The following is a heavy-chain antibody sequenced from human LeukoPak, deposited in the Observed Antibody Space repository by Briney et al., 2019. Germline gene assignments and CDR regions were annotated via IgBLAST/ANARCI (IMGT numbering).Heavy chain of an antibody. J-gene: IGHJ4*02. D-gene: IGHD3-10*01. CDR1: GFTFSSYA. Sequence: GGSLRLSCAASGFTFSSYAMSWVRQAPGKGLEWVSAISGSGGSTYYADSVKGRFTISRDNSKNTLYLQMNSLRAEDTAVYYCAKDRADYGSGSYYDYWGQGTLVTVSS. CDR3: AKDRADYGSGSYYDY. CDR2: ISGSGGST. V-gene: IGHV3-23*01.